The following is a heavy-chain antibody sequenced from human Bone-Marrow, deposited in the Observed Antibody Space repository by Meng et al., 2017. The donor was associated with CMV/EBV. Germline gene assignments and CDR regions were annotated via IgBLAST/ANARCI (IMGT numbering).Heavy chain of an antibody. CDR2: MNPNSGNT. V-gene: IGHV1-8*01. Sequence: ASVKVSCKASGYTFTSYDINWVRQATGQGLEWMGWMNPNSGNTGYAQKFQGRVTMTRNTSISTAYMELSSLRSEDTAVYYCARGRNQLLWVYYYYGMDVWGQGTTVTVYS. CDR1: GYTFTSYD. J-gene: IGHJ6*01. CDR3: ARGRNQLLWVYYYYGMDV. D-gene: IGHD2-2*01.